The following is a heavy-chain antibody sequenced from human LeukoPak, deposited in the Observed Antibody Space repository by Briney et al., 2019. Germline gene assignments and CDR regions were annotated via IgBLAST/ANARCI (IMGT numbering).Heavy chain of an antibody. CDR2: IYYSGTT. CDR3: ARFHYYDSWFDP. J-gene: IGHJ5*02. Sequence: SETLSLTCTVSGGSISSYYWSWIRQPPGKGLEWIGYIYYSGTTNYNPSLKSRVTISVDTSKNQFSLKLSSVTAADTAVYYCARFHYYDSWFDPWGQGTLVTVSS. CDR1: GGSISSYY. V-gene: IGHV4-59*01. D-gene: IGHD3-22*01.